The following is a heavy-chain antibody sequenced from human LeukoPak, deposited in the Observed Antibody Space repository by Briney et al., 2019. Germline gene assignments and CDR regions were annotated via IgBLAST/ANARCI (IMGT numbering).Heavy chain of an antibody. Sequence: SVKVSCKASGGTFSSYTISWVRQAPGQGLEWMGRIIPILGIANYAQKFQGRVTITADKSTSTAYMEVSSLRSEDTAVYYCARDLGDGYNHNWFDPWGQGTLVTVSS. CDR1: GGTFSSYT. CDR2: IIPILGIA. CDR3: ARDLGDGYNHNWFDP. D-gene: IGHD5-24*01. J-gene: IGHJ5*02. V-gene: IGHV1-69*04.